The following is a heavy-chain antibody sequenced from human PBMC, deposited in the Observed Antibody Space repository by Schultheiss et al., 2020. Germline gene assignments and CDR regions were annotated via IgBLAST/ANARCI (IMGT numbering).Heavy chain of an antibody. Sequence: WGSLRLSCAASGFTFSSYAMHWVRQAPGKGLEWVAVISYDGSNKYYADSVKGRFTISRDNSKNTLYLQMNSLRAEDTAVYYCARNRVAGFGTTGVNPWGQGTLVTVSS. CDR1: GFTFSSYA. CDR3: ARNRVAGFGTTGVNP. J-gene: IGHJ5*02. V-gene: IGHV3-30-3*01. CDR2: ISYDGSNK. D-gene: IGHD6-19*01.